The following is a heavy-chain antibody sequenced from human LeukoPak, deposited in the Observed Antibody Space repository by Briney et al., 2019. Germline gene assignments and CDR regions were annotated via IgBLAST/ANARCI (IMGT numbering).Heavy chain of an antibody. CDR3: ARVRSGWSFDY. J-gene: IGHJ4*02. V-gene: IGHV3-7*01. D-gene: IGHD6-19*01. CDR2: IKQDGSEK. CDR1: GFTFSSYW. Sequence: GGSLRLSCAASGFTFSSYWMSWVRQAPGKGLEWAANIKQDGSEKYYVDSVKGRFTISRDNAKNSLYLQMNSLRAEDTAVYYCARVRSGWSFDYWGQGTLVTVSS.